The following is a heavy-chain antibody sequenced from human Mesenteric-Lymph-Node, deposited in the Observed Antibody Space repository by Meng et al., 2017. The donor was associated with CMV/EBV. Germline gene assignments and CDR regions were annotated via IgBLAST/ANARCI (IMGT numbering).Heavy chain of an antibody. J-gene: IGHJ6*02. CDR2: IRFDGTNQ. CDR3: AKDLDFGVITGGMDV. D-gene: IGHD1-14*01. Sequence: GESLKISCAASGFSFSNYGMHWVRQAPDKGLEWVAFIRFDGTNQYHADSVKGRFTLSRDNSKNTLYLQMNSLRAEDTAVYYCAKDLDFGVITGGMDVWGQGTTVTVSS. CDR1: GFSFSNYG. V-gene: IGHV3-30*02.